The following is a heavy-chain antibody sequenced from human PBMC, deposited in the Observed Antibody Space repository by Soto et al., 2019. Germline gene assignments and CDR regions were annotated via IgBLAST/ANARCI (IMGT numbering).Heavy chain of an antibody. CDR1: GFTFSSYS. J-gene: IGHJ6*02. Sequence: PGGSLRLSCAASGFTFSSYSMNWVRQAPGKGLEWVSSISSSSSYIYYADSVKGRFTISRDNAKNSLYLQMNSLRAEDTAVYYCARGEGTIFGVVIIYSYGMDVWGQGTTVTVSS. CDR3: ARGEGTIFGVVIIYSYGMDV. V-gene: IGHV3-21*01. CDR2: ISSSSSYI. D-gene: IGHD3-3*01.